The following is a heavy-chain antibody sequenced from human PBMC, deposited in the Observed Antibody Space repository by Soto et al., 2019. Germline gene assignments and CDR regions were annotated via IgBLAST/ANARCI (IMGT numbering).Heavy chain of an antibody. D-gene: IGHD1-1*01. Sequence: QITLKASGPTLVKPTQTLTLTCAVPGISLTTDGVVVGWIRQPPGKALEYLVVIYWDNDNRYNPSLKSRLTTTKDTSNNQVVRTMSNVAPVDTSTYCCAHRQGGYNCKEGDCDYLGEDVLVTVSS. CDR2: IYWDNDN. CDR3: AHRQGGYNCKEGDCDY. V-gene: IGHV2-5*02. J-gene: IGHJ4*02. CDR1: GISLTTDGVV.